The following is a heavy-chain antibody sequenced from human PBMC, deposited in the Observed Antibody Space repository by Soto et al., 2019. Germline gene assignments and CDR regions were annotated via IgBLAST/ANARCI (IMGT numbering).Heavy chain of an antibody. CDR1: GSSFTTYN. D-gene: IGHD3-22*01. V-gene: IGHV3-48*02. CDR3: ARDDYDNTGPGD. J-gene: IGHJ4*02. Sequence: EVQLVESGGDLIQPGGSLRLTCTASGSSFTTYNMNWVRQAPGKELEWISYISSSGDSKYYADSVKGRSTIFRDNAKSSLYLQMDSLRDEDTAVYYCARDDYDNTGPGDWGQGTLVTVSS. CDR2: ISSSGDSK.